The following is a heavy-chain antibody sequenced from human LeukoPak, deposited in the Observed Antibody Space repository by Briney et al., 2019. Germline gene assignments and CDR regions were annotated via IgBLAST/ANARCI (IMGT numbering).Heavy chain of an antibody. CDR1: GGSISTYY. Sequence: MTSETLSLTCTVSGGSISTYYWSWIRQPAGKGLEWIGRIYASGSTNYNPSLKSRVTMSIDTSKNQFSLKLNSVTAADTAVYYCASYFYGSYYFNYWGQGTLVTASS. D-gene: IGHD3-10*01. V-gene: IGHV4-4*07. J-gene: IGHJ4*02. CDR3: ASYFYGSYYFNY. CDR2: IYASGST.